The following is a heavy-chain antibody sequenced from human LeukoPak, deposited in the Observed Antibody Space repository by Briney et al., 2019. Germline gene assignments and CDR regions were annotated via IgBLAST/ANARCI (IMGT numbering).Heavy chain of an antibody. Sequence: PSEPLSLTCSLSGGSNSIYRGSWIRQPAGKGLEWGGRIDTSGNTNYNPSLNGRVTMSVDTSTTQFYLNLSSVTAADTAIYYCARGIVRGVSAPDIWGQGTMVTVSS. CDR2: IDTSGNT. CDR3: ARGIVRGVSAPDI. D-gene: IGHD3-10*01. J-gene: IGHJ3*02. CDR1: GGSNSIYR. V-gene: IGHV4-4*07.